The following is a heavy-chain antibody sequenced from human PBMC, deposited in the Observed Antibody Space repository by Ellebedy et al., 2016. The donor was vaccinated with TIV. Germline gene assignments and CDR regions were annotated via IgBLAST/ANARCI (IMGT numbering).Heavy chain of an antibody. CDR3: ARYCSGGSCYSHAFDI. V-gene: IGHV3-48*04. CDR1: GFSFRSYG. CDR2: ISSSGSTI. Sequence: GESLKISCTVSGFSFRSYGMHWVRQAPGKGLEWVSYISSSGSTIYYADSVKGRFTISRDNAKNSLYLQMNSLRAEDTAVYYCARYCSGGSCYSHAFDIWGQGTMVTVSS. D-gene: IGHD2-15*01. J-gene: IGHJ3*02.